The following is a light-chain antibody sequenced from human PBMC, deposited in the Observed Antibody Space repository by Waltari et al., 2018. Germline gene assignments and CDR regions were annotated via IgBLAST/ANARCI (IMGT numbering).Light chain of an antibody. J-gene: IGLJ2*01. Sequence: QSALTQPASVSGSPGQSITISCTGPSSDVGGATYDSWNQQHPGKAPKLMIYEVSTRPSGVSNRISGSKSGNTASLTISGLQAEDEADYYCSSYTSSSTVVFGGGTKLTVL. CDR2: EVS. CDR3: SSYTSSSTVV. CDR1: SSDVGGATY. V-gene: IGLV2-14*01.